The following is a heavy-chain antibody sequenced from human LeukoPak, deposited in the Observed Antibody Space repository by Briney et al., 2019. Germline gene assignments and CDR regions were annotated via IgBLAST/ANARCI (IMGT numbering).Heavy chain of an antibody. CDR1: GFTFTNYA. D-gene: IGHD6-13*01. CDR2: ISSSGSTI. CDR3: AGKSTTIAAARGFDI. J-gene: IGHJ3*02. Sequence: GGSLRLSCAASGFTFTNYAMNWVRQAPGKGLEWVSYISSSGSTIYYADSVKGRFTISRDNAKNSLYLQMNSLRAEDTAVYYCAGKSTTIAAARGFDIWGQGTMVTVSS. V-gene: IGHV3-48*04.